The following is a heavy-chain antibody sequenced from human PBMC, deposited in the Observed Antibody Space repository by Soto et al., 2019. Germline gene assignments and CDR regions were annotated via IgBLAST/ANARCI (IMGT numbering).Heavy chain of an antibody. V-gene: IGHV4-39*01. CDR2: IYYAGST. CDR3: ARLVGAPPL. Sequence: SETLSLTCTVSGGSISSYYWGWIRQPPGKGLEWIGSIYYAGSTYYSPSLKSRVSISVDTSKNQLYLKLSSVTAADTAVYYCARLVGAPPLWGQGTLVTVS. D-gene: IGHD1-26*01. CDR1: GGSISSYY. J-gene: IGHJ4*02.